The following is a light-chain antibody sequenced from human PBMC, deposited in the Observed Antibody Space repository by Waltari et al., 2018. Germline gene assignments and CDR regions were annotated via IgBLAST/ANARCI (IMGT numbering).Light chain of an antibody. CDR3: QSYDTSLSVV. Sequence: QSVLTQPPSVSGAPGQRVTISCTGSGSTLGAGYAVPWYQQLPRAAPKLLIYGSTSRPLGVPARFFGSTSGTSASLAITGLQAEDEADYYCQSYDTSLSVVFGGGTKLTVL. J-gene: IGLJ3*02. CDR2: GST. CDR1: GSTLGAGYA. V-gene: IGLV1-40*01.